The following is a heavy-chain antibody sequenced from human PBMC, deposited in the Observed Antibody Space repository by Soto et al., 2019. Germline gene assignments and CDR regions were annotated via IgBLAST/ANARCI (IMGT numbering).Heavy chain of an antibody. CDR1: GFTFSSYA. J-gene: IGHJ4*02. Sequence: GGSLRLSCAASGFTFSSYAMSWVRQAPGKGLEWVSAISGSGGSTYYADSVKGRFTISRDNSKNTLYLQMNSPRAEDTAVYYCAKDTTIAARPYYFDYWGQGTLVTVSS. CDR3: AKDTTIAARPYYFDY. D-gene: IGHD6-6*01. V-gene: IGHV3-23*01. CDR2: ISGSGGST.